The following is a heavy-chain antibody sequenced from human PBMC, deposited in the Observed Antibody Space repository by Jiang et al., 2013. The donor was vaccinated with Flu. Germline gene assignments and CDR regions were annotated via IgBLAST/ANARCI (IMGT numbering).Heavy chain of an antibody. CDR3: AREETRVPAAFPNTSTDY. D-gene: IGHD2-2*01. V-gene: IGHV5-51*03. CDR2: IYPGDSDT. J-gene: IGHJ4*02. Sequence: GAEVKKPGESLKISCKGSGYSFTSYWIGWVRQMPGKGLEWMGIIYPGDSDTRYSPSFQGQVTISADKSISTAYLQWSSLKASDTAMYYCAREETRVPAAFPNTSTDYWGQGTLVTVSS. CDR1: GYSFTSYW.